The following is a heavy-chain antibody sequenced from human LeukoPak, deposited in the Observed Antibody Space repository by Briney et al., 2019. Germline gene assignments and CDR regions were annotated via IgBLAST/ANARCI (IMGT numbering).Heavy chain of an antibody. Sequence: PGGSLRLSCAASGFTVSSNYMSWVRQAPGKGLEWVSAISGSGGSTYYADSVKGRFTISRDNSKNTLYLQMNSLRAEDTAVYYCAKVTPPLYYFDYWGQGTLVTVSS. CDR1: GFTVSSNY. V-gene: IGHV3-23*01. CDR2: ISGSGGST. CDR3: AKVTPPLYYFDY. D-gene: IGHD2-21*02. J-gene: IGHJ4*02.